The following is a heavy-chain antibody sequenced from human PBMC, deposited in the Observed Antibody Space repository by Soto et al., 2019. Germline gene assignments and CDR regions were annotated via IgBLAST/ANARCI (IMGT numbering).Heavy chain of an antibody. CDR1: GFTFSSSW. CDR3: ARDWGYSPDY. Sequence: EVELVESGGGLVQPGGSLRLSCAASGFTFSSSWMHWVRQAPGKGLVWVSDINSDGSETRYADSVKGRFTISRDNAKNTLYLQMNSLRAEDPALYYCARDWGYSPDYWGQGTLVTVSS. J-gene: IGHJ4*02. CDR2: INSDGSET. D-gene: IGHD3-16*01. V-gene: IGHV3-74*01.